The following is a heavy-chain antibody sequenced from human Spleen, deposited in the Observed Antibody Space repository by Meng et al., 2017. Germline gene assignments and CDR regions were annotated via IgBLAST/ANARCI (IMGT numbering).Heavy chain of an antibody. Sequence: QVELQEAGPGMGKPSQTLALTCTVSGGSISSGGYYWSWIRQHPGKGLEWIGYIYYSGSTYYNPSLKSRVTISVDTSKNQFSLKLSSVTAADTAVYYCARGSTTTGAGWFDPWGQGTLVTVSS. CDR2: IYYSGST. CDR3: ARGSTTTGAGWFDP. J-gene: IGHJ5*02. D-gene: IGHD1-1*01. CDR1: GGSISSGGYY. V-gene: IGHV4-31*03.